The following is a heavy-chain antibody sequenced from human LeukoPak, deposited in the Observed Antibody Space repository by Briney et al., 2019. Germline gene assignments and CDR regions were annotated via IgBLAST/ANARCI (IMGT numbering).Heavy chain of an antibody. J-gene: IGHJ4*02. CDR2: LYTGGDT. D-gene: IGHD6-19*01. V-gene: IGHV3-53*05. Sequence: GGSLRLSCAVSGFTVSAHYMSWVRQAPGKGLECVSFLYTGGDTYYADSVKGRFTISRDNSKNTLYLQMNSLRAEDTAVYYCARDRPVYSSGWYPSFDYWGQGTLVTVSS. CDR3: ARDRPVYSSGWYPSFDY. CDR1: GFTVSAHY.